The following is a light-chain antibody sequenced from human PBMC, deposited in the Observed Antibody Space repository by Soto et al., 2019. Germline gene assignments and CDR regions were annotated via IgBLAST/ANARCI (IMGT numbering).Light chain of an antibody. Sequence: EIVLTQSPATPSLSPGERATLSCRASQSVSSKLAWYQQKPGQAPRLLIYGASSRATGIPDRFSGSGSGTDFTLTISRLEPEDFAVYYCQQYGSFITFGQGTRLEIK. J-gene: IGKJ5*01. CDR3: QQYGSFIT. CDR2: GAS. V-gene: IGKV3-20*01. CDR1: QSVSSK.